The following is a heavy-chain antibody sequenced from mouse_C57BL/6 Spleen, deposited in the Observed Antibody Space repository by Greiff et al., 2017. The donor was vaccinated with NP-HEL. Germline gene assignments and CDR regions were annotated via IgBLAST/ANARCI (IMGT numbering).Heavy chain of an antibody. V-gene: IGHV1-76*01. CDR3: ARGGEDGWYCDV. J-gene: IGHJ1*03. CDR2: IYPGSGST. CDR1: GYTFTDYY. Sequence: VQLQQSGAELVRPGASVKLSCKASGYTFTDYYITWVKQRPGQGLEWIARIYPGSGSTYYNEYFKGNVTLTAEKSSSTAYLQLSSLTSEDSAVYYCARGGEDGWYCDVWGTGTTVTVSS.